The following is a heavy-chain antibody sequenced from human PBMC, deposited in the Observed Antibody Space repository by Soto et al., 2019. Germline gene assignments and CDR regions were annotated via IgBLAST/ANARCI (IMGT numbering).Heavy chain of an antibody. V-gene: IGHV4-59*01. J-gene: IGHJ6*02. CDR3: TRHAIIPKLRYGMDV. CDR1: GGSISGYY. D-gene: IGHD2-15*01. Sequence: QVQLQESGPGLVKPSEPLSLICTVSGGSISGYYWSWIRQPPGGGLEWIGYIFYRGNTLYTPSLQRRVAISVDTSKNQFSLGLSSVTAADTAVYYCTRHAIIPKLRYGMDVWGQGATVTVSS. CDR2: IFYRGNT.